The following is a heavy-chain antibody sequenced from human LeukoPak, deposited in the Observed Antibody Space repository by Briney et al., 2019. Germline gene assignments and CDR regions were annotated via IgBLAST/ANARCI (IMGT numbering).Heavy chain of an antibody. V-gene: IGHV3-21*01. CDR2: ISSSSSYI. D-gene: IGHD3-16*01. CDR3: ARARSVWGSSYFDY. CDR1: GFTFSSYS. J-gene: IGHJ4*02. Sequence: GGSLRLSCAASGFTFSSYSMNWVRQAPGKGLEWVSSISSSSSYIYYADSVKGRFTISRDNAKNSLYLQMNSLRAEDTAVYYCARARSVWGSSYFDYGGRGPRVTVSS.